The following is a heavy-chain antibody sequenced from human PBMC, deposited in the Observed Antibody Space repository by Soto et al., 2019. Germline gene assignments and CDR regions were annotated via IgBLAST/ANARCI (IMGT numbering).Heavy chain of an antibody. CDR1: GFTFSSYG. Sequence: QVQLVESGGGVVQPGRSLRLSCAASGFTFSSYGMHWVRQAPGKGMEWMAVISHDGTKKYNVDSVKGRFTISRDNSKNTLYLQMNSLRAEDTALYSCAKGSDTSGYYQLDYWGQGTLVTVSS. D-gene: IGHD3-22*01. V-gene: IGHV3-30*18. CDR3: AKGSDTSGYYQLDY. CDR2: ISHDGTKK. J-gene: IGHJ4*02.